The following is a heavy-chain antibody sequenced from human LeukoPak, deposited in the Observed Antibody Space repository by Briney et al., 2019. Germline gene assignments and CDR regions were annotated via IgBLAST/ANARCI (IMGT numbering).Heavy chain of an antibody. CDR2: TSSSSSTI. CDR3: ARLRYYGMDV. V-gene: IGHV3-48*04. Sequence: GGSLRLPCAASGFTFSGYDMSWVRQAPGKGLEWVSYTSSSSSTIYYADSVKSRFTISRDNAKNSLYLQMNSLRAEDTAVYYCARLRYYGMDVWGQGTTVTVFS. J-gene: IGHJ6*02. CDR1: GFTFSGYD.